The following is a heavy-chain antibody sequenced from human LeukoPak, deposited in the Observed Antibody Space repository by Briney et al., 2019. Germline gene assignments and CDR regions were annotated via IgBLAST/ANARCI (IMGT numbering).Heavy chain of an antibody. D-gene: IGHD2-15*01. J-gene: IGHJ4*02. CDR2: INPSSGGT. CDR1: GYSFKIYA. CDR3: ARDRGYCSGGSCSNSEPILAFDY. Sequence: VASVKVSCRTSGYSFKIYAISWVRQAPGQGLEWMGWINPSSGGTNYAQKFQGWVTMTRDTSISTAYMELSRLRSDDTAVYYCARDRGYCSGGSCSNSEPILAFDYWGQGTLVTVSS. V-gene: IGHV1-2*04.